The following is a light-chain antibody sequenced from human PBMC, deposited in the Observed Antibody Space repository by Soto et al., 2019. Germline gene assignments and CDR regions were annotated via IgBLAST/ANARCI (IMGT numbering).Light chain of an antibody. V-gene: IGKV3-20*01. CDR1: QSVSSNN. J-gene: IGKJ1*01. CDR2: DAS. CDR3: HQYGDSPQT. Sequence: EIVLTQSPGTLSLSPGEGATLSCRASQSVSSNNLAWYQQKPGQAPRLLTYDASDRATGIPDRFSGSGSGTDFTLTITTLEPEDFAVYYCHQYGDSPQTFGQGTKVDIK.